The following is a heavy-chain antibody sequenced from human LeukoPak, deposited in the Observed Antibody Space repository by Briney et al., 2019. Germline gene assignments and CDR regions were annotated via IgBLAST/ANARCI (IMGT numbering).Heavy chain of an antibody. Sequence: MPSQTLSLTCTVSGGSISSGSYYWSWIRQPAGKGLEWIGRIYTSGSTNYNPSLKSRVTISVDTSKNQFSLKVSSVTAADTALYYCARVTTGTVDCWGQGILVTVSS. CDR2: IYTSGST. CDR3: ARVTTGTVDC. V-gene: IGHV4-61*02. D-gene: IGHD1-1*01. CDR1: GGSISSGSYY. J-gene: IGHJ4*02.